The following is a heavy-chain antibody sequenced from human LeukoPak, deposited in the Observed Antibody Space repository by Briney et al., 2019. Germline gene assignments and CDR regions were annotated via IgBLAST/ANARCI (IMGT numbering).Heavy chain of an antibody. CDR1: GFTFSSYA. CDR2: IIDSGDIT. Sequence: GGSLRLSCEASGFTFSSYAMSWVRQAPGKGLEWVSGIIDSGDITYYANSVKGRFTISRDNSKNTLYLQMNSLRAEDTAVYYCARDLSGSGSYQREYYFDYWGQGTLVTVSS. CDR3: ARDLSGSGSYQREYYFDY. J-gene: IGHJ4*02. D-gene: IGHD3-10*01. V-gene: IGHV3-23*01.